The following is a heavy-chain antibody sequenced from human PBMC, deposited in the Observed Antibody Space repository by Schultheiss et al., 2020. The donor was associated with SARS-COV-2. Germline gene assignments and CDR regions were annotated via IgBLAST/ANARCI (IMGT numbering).Heavy chain of an antibody. CDR2: IYYSGST. J-gene: IGHJ4*02. D-gene: IGHD3-22*01. Sequence: SETLLTCTVSGGSISSGGYYWSWIRQPPGKGLEWIGYIYYSGSTNYNPSLKSRVTISVDTSKNQFSLKLSSVTAADTAVYYCARGYDTSSATPFDYWGQGTLVTVSS. V-gene: IGHV4-61*08. CDR1: GGSISSGGYY. CDR3: ARGYDTSSATPFDY.